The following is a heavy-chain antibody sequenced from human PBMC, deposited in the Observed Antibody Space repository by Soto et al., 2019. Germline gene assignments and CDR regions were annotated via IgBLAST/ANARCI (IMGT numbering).Heavy chain of an antibody. J-gene: IGHJ6*03. Sequence: GGSLRLSCAASGFTFSNAWMSWVRQAPGKGLEWVGRIKSKTDGGTTDYAAPVKGRFTISRDDSKNTLYLQMNSLKTEDTAVYYCTTEASPRRGYYYYYMDVWGKGTTVTVSS. D-gene: IGHD2-2*01. CDR3: TTEASPRRGYYYYYMDV. V-gene: IGHV3-15*01. CDR1: GFTFSNAW. CDR2: IKSKTDGGTT.